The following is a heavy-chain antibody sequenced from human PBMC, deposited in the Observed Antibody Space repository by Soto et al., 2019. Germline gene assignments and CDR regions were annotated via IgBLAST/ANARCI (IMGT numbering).Heavy chain of an antibody. J-gene: IGHJ5*01. V-gene: IGHV3-23*01. CDR1: GFTFDDYS. CDR2: IGASGTIT. Sequence: GGSLRLCCVGSGFTFDDYSMSWARQAPGKGLEWVSCIGASGTITYYAEAVKGRFRISRDNSKNTLYLEMNGLRADDTATYYSAKDWARGRWLFD. D-gene: IGHD5-12*01. CDR3: AKDWARGRWLFD.